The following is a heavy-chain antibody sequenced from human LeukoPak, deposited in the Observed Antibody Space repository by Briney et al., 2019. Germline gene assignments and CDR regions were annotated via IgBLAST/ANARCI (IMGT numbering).Heavy chain of an antibody. CDR3: ARALPPYCSSTSCYLPYYYYGMDV. J-gene: IGHJ6*02. Sequence: ASVKASCKASGYTLTGYYMHWVRQAPGQGLEWMGWINPNSGGTNYAQKFQGRVTMTRDTSISTAYMELSRLRSDDTAVYYCARALPPYCSSTSCYLPYYYYGMDVWGQGTTVTVSS. D-gene: IGHD2-2*01. V-gene: IGHV1-2*02. CDR2: INPNSGGT. CDR1: GYTLTGYY.